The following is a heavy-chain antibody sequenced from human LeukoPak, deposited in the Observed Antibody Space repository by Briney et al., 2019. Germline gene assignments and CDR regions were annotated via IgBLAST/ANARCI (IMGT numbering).Heavy chain of an antibody. J-gene: IGHJ2*01. CDR2: IYHSGST. D-gene: IGHD6-19*01. CDR3: ATRDLGYSSGWYGGGYPFDL. CDR1: GGSISSSSYY. Sequence: SETLSLACTVSGGSISSSSYYWGWIRQPPGKGLEWIGSIYHSGSTYYNPSLKSRVTISVDTSKNQFSLKLSSVTAADTAVYYCATRDLGYSSGWYGGGYPFDLWGRGTLVTVSS. V-gene: IGHV4-39*07.